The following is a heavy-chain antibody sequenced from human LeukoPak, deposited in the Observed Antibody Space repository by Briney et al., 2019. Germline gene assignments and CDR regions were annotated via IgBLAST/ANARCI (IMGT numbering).Heavy chain of an antibody. Sequence: GGSLRLSCAASGFTFSSYAMSWVRQAPGKGLEWVSAISGSGGSTYYADSVKGRFTISRDNSKNTLYLQMNSPRAEDTAVYYCAKGEGYCSGGSCRYYYGMDVWGQGTTVTVSS. CDR1: GFTFSSYA. V-gene: IGHV3-23*01. D-gene: IGHD2-15*01. CDR3: AKGEGYCSGGSCRYYYGMDV. CDR2: ISGSGGST. J-gene: IGHJ6*02.